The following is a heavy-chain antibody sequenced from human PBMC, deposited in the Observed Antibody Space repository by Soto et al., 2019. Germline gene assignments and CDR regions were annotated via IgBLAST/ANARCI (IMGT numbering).Heavy chain of an antibody. CDR2: ISFSGAT. CDR3: ARDRRDGYKRYFEI. Sequence: SETLSLTCTVSGDSMSGFYWSWIRQTPGKGLEWIGSISFSGATYSNPSLKGRAALSVDTSENHLSLTLNSVTSADTAVYFCARDRRDGYKRYFEIWGQGNQVTVSS. J-gene: IGHJ4*02. D-gene: IGHD3-9*01. CDR1: GDSMSGFY. V-gene: IGHV4-59*13.